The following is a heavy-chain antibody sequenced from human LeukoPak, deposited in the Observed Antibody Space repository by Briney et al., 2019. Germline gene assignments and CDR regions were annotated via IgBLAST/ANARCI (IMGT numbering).Heavy chain of an antibody. CDR1: GFTFSSYS. V-gene: IGHV3-74*01. CDR2: INSDGSST. J-gene: IGHJ3*02. Sequence: PGGSLRLSCAASGFTFSSYSMNWVRQAPGKGLVWVSRINSDGSSTSYADSVKGRFTISRDNAKNTLYLQMNSLRAEDTAVYYCVLPFDAFDIWGQGTMVTVSS. CDR3: VLPFDAFDI.